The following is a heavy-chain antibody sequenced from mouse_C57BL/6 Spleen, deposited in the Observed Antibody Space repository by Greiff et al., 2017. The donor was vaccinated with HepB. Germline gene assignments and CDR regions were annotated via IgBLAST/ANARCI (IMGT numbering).Heavy chain of an antibody. V-gene: IGHV14-1*01. CDR3: TRQLRLEWYFDV. CDR2: IDPEDGDT. J-gene: IGHJ1*03. D-gene: IGHD3-2*02. CDR1: GFNIKDYY. Sequence: VQLKQSGAELVRPGASVKLSCTASGFNIKDYYMHWVKQRPEQGLEWIGRIDPEDGDTEYAPKFQGKATMTADTSSNTAYLQLSSLTSEDTAVYYCTRQLRLEWYFDVWGTGTTVTVSS.